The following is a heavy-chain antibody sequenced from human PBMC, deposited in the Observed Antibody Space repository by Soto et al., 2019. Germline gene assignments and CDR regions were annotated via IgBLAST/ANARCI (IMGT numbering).Heavy chain of an antibody. V-gene: IGHV1-69*01. Sequence: QVQLVQSGAEVKKPGSSVKVSCKASGGTFSSYAISWVRQAPGQGLEWMGGIIPIFGTANYAQKFQGRVTITADESTSTAYMELSSLRSEGTAVYYCARESCSSTSCYSSWFDPWGQVTLVTVSS. CDR2: IIPIFGTA. J-gene: IGHJ5*02. CDR1: GGTFSSYA. D-gene: IGHD2-2*02. CDR3: ARESCSSTSCYSSWFDP.